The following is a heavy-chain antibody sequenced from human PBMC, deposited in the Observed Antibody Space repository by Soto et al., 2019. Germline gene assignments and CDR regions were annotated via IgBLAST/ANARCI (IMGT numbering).Heavy chain of an antibody. CDR1: GGSFSGYY. CDR2: INHSGST. J-gene: IGHJ4*02. V-gene: IGHV4-34*01. Sequence: SETLSLTCAVYGGSFSGYYWSWIRQPPGKGLEWIGEINHSGSTNYNPSLKSRVTISVDTSKNQFSLKLSSVTAADTAVYYCARDRRVGGYFDYWGQGTLVTVSS. CDR3: ARDRRVGGYFDY. D-gene: IGHD1-26*01.